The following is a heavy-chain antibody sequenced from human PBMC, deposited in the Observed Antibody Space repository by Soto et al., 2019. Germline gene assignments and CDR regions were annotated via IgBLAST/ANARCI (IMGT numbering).Heavy chain of an antibody. Sequence: EVQLLESGGGLVQPGGSLRLSCAASGFTFSSYAMSWVRQAPGKGLEWVSAISGSGGSTYYADSVKGRFTISRDNAKNTLYLQMNSLRAEDTAVYYCARDGGGCSGGSCYSGISAFDIWGQGTMVTVSS. D-gene: IGHD2-15*01. CDR1: GFTFSSYA. V-gene: IGHV3-23*01. J-gene: IGHJ3*02. CDR3: ARDGGGCSGGSCYSGISAFDI. CDR2: ISGSGGST.